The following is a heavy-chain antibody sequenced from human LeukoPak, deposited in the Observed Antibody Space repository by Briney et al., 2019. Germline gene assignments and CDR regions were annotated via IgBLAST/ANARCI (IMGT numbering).Heavy chain of an antibody. J-gene: IGHJ4*02. CDR1: GFTFSGSA. CDR3: ARAVVDTAMVIDY. CDR2: INPNSGGT. V-gene: IGHV1-2*02. Sequence: PGGSLRLSCAASGFTFSGSAMHWVRQAPGQGLEWMGWINPNSGGTNYAQKFQGRVTMTRDTSISTAYMELSRLRSDDTAVYYCARAVVDTAMVIDYWGQGTLVTVSS. D-gene: IGHD5-18*01.